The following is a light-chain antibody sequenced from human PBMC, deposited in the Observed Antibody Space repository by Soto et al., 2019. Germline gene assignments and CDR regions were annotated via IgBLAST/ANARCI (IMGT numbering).Light chain of an antibody. Sequence: EIVLTQSPGTLSLSPGERATLSCRASHSVSSSYLAWYQQKPGQAPRLLIYGASSRATGIPDRFSGSGSGTDFTISRLEPEDFAVYYCQQYGSSPPITFGQGTRLEIK. CDR3: QQYGSSPPIT. CDR2: GAS. J-gene: IGKJ5*01. V-gene: IGKV3-20*01. CDR1: HSVSSSY.